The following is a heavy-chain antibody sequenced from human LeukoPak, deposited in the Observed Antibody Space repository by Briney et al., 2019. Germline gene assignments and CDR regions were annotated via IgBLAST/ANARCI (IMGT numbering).Heavy chain of an antibody. J-gene: IGHJ4*02. Sequence: PGGSLRLSCAASGFTFSSYGMHWVRQAPGKGLEWVAVISYDGSNTYYADSVKGRFTISRDNSKNTLYLQMNSLRAEDTAVYYCAKELSIRPAYYFDYWGQGTLVTVSS. CDR2: ISYDGSNT. CDR1: GFTFSSYG. V-gene: IGHV3-30*18. D-gene: IGHD6-6*01. CDR3: AKELSIRPAYYFDY.